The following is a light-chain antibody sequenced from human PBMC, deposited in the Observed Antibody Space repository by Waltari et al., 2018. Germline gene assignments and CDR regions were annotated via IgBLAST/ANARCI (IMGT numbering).Light chain of an antibody. J-gene: IGKJ1*01. CDR1: QGVGRA. CDR3: QMYVRLPVT. V-gene: IGKV3-20*01. CDR2: DAS. Sequence: CRASQGVGRALAWYQQKPGQAPRLLIYDASSRATGISDKFSGSGSGTDFSLTISRVEPEDFAVYFCQMYVRLPVTFGQGTKVEVK.